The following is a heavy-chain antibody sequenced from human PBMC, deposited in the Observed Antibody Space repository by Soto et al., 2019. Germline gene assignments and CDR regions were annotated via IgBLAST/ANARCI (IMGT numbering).Heavy chain of an antibody. CDR2: IYYSGST. CDR1: GGSVSSGSYY. V-gene: IGHV4-61*01. CDR3: ARMLRIVVVPAAMEGGGNIMNWFDP. Sequence: PSETLSLTCTVSGGSVSSGSYYWSWIRQPPGKGLEWIGYIYYSGSTNYNPSLKSRVTISVDTSKNQFSLKLSSVTAADTAVYYCARMLRIVVVPAAMEGGGNIMNWFDPWGQGTLVTVSS. D-gene: IGHD2-2*01. J-gene: IGHJ5*02.